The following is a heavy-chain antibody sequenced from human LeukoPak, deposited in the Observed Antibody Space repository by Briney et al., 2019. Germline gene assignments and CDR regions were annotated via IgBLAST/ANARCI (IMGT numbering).Heavy chain of an antibody. CDR1: GFTVSSNY. J-gene: IGHJ4*02. Sequence: QPGGSLRLSCAASGFTVSSNYMSWVRQAPGKGLEWVSVIYSGGSTYYADSAKVGFTISRDNSKNTLYLQMNSLRAEDTAVYYCARGLDCSGGSCYSYWGQGTLVTVSS. D-gene: IGHD2-15*01. CDR2: IYSGGST. CDR3: ARGLDCSGGSCYSY. V-gene: IGHV3-66*02.